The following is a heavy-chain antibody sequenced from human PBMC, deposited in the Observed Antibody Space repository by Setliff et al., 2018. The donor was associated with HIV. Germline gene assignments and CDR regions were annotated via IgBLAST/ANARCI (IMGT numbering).Heavy chain of an antibody. CDR3: AMGGSNTWYSS. CDR2: LNTDGSSI. V-gene: IGHV3-74*01. Sequence: PGGSLRLSCVASGFTFSSYWMHWVRQAPGRGLMWISRLNTDGSSIDYADSVKGRFTFSRDNAKDTLYLQMNGLRADDTAVYYCAMGGSNTWYSSWGQGVLVTVSS. D-gene: IGHD6-13*01. J-gene: IGHJ5*02. CDR1: GFTFSSYW.